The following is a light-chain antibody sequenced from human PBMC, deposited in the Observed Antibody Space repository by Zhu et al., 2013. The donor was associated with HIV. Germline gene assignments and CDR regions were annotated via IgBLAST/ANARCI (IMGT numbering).Light chain of an antibody. CDR3: QQRSNWPFT. V-gene: IGKV3D-20*02. Sequence: EIVMTQSPATLSVSPGERATLSCRASQSVYSTYLAWYQQKPGQAPRLLIYGASSRATGIPDRFSGSGSGTDFTLTISSLEPEDFAVYYCQQRSNWPFTFGGGTKVEIK. CDR1: QSVYSTY. J-gene: IGKJ4*01. CDR2: GAS.